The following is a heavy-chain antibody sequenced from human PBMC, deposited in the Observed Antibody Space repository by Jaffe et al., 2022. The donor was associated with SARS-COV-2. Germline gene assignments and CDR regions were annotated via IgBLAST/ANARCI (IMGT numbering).Heavy chain of an antibody. D-gene: IGHD1-26*01. Sequence: EVQLVESGGGLVKPGRSLRLSCTASGFTFGDYAMSWFRQAPGKGLEWVGFIRSKAYGGTTEYAASVKGRFTISRDDSKSIAYLQMNSLKTEDTAVYYCTRFSGSYPRNFDYWGQGTLVTVSS. CDR3: TRFSGSYPRNFDY. J-gene: IGHJ4*02. CDR2: IRSKAYGGTT. V-gene: IGHV3-49*05. CDR1: GFTFGDYA.